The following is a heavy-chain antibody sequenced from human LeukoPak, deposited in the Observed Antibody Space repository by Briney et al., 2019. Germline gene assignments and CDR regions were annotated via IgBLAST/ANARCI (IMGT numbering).Heavy chain of an antibody. D-gene: IGHD5-18*01. Sequence: GGFLRLSCAASGFTFSSFWMHWGRQAPGKGLVWVSSTNRDGSSTYYADSVKGRFTISRDNAKNTLYLQINSLRVEDTAVYYCARDEDLDTALIKRGFDYWGEGTLVTVSS. CDR3: ARDEDLDTALIKRGFDY. CDR1: GFTFSSFW. J-gene: IGHJ4*01. V-gene: IGHV3-74*01. CDR2: TNRDGSST.